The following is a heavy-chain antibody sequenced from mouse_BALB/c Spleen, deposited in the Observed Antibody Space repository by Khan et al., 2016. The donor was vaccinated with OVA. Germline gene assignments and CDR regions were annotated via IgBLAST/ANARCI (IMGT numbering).Heavy chain of an antibody. Sequence: VQLQESGPELVRPGVSVKISCKGSGYTFTDYAMYWVKQSHAMSLEWIGLISTYSGSTNYNQNFKGKVTMTVDKSSSAAYMELARLTSEDSAIYYCARPDYDGYYDYWGRGTTLIVSS. CDR2: ISTYSGST. V-gene: IGHV1S137*01. CDR3: ARPDYDGYYDY. J-gene: IGHJ2*01. D-gene: IGHD2-3*01. CDR1: GYTFTDYA.